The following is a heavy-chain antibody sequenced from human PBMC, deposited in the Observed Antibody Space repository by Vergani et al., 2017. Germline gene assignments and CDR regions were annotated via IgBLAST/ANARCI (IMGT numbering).Heavy chain of an antibody. J-gene: IGHJ6*02. CDR3: EKANPRNSGYDYLCYYHAMDV. Sequence: EVQLLESGGDLVQPGGSLRLSCAASGFTFNHYAMNWVRQAPGKGLEWVSGISGSGGSTYYAGSVKGRFTISRDSSKNTLYLQMNSLSAGDTAVYYCEKANPRNSGYDYLCYYHAMDVWGQGTTVTVSS. D-gene: IGHD5-12*01. CDR1: GFTFNHYA. V-gene: IGHV3-23*01. CDR2: ISGSGGST.